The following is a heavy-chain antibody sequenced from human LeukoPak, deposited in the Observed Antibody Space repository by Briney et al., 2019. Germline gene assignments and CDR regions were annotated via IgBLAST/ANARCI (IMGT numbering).Heavy chain of an antibody. CDR2: INHSGST. Sequence: SETLSLTCAVYGGSFSGYYWSWIRQPPGKGLEWIGEINHSGSTNYNPSLKSRVTISVDTSKNQFSLKLSSVTAADTAVYYCARRFYGYYDILTGSTDYYGMDVWGQGTTVTVSS. CDR3: ARRFYGYYDILTGSTDYYGMDV. J-gene: IGHJ6*02. CDR1: GGSFSGYY. D-gene: IGHD3-9*01. V-gene: IGHV4-34*01.